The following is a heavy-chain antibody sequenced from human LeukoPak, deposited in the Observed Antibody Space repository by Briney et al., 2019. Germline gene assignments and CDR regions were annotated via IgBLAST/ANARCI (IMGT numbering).Heavy chain of an antibody. J-gene: IGHJ4*02. CDR2: IIPIFGTA. Sequence: ASVKVSCKASGGTFSSYAISWVRQAPGQGLEWMGGIIPIFGTANYAQKFQGRVTITADESTSTAYMELSSLRSEDTAVYYCARHLWFGDLTFDYWGQGTLVTVSS. V-gene: IGHV1-69*13. CDR3: ARHLWFGDLTFDY. CDR1: GGTFSSYA. D-gene: IGHD3-10*01.